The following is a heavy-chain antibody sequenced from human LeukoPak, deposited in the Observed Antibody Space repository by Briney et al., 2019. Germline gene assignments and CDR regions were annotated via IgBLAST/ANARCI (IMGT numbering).Heavy chain of an antibody. CDR2: INHSGST. Sequence: SETLSLTCAVYGGSFSGYYWSWIRQPAGKGLEWIGEINHSGSTNYNPSLKSRVTISVDTSKNQFTLKLSSVTAADTAVYYCARHTMGATSYYYYYMDVWGKGTTVTISS. J-gene: IGHJ6*03. V-gene: IGHV4-34*01. CDR1: GGSFSGYY. CDR3: ARHTMGATSYYYYYMDV. D-gene: IGHD1-26*01.